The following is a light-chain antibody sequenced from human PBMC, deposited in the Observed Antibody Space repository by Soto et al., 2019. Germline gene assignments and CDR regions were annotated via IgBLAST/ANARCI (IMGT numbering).Light chain of an antibody. CDR1: SSNIGSHY. Sequence: QAVVTQPPSASGTPGQRVTISCSGSSSNIGSHYVYWYQQLPGTAPKLLIYRNNQRPSGVPDRFSGSKSGTSASLAISGLRSEDEADYYCAAWDDSLRWVFGGGTKLTVL. J-gene: IGLJ2*01. V-gene: IGLV1-47*01. CDR3: AAWDDSLRWV. CDR2: RNN.